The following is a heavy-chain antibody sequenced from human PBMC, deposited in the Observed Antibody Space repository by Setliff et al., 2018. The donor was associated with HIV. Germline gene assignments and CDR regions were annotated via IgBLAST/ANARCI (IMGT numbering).Heavy chain of an antibody. D-gene: IGHD2-15*01. CDR3: TPLHY. J-gene: IGHJ4*02. CDR1: GFSFSSYS. Sequence: GGSLRLSCAASGFSFSSYSMNWVRQAPGKGLEWVAVTSYDGRNKYYADSVKGRFTISRDNSKSTLYLQMTSLRPEDTAVYYCTPLHYWGQGTLVTVSS. CDR2: TSYDGRNK. V-gene: IGHV3-30*05.